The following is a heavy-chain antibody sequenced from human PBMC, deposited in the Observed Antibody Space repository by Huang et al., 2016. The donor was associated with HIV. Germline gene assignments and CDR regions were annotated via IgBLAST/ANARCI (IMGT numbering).Heavy chain of an antibody. CDR1: GFTFRCYW. Sequence: EVQPVESGGGLVQPGGSLSLPCAASGFTFRCYWMHWVRQGPGKGRMWLSRINNDGSITAYADSVKGRITISRDNARNTMYLRMTTLSAGDTAVYYCARHRSSGGVEEAFDIWGPGTLVTVAS. CDR2: INNDGSIT. CDR3: ARHRSSGGVEEAFDI. D-gene: IGHD2-8*02. J-gene: IGHJ3*02. V-gene: IGHV3-74*03.